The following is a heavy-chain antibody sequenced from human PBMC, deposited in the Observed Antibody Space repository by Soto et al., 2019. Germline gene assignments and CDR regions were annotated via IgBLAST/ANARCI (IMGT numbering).Heavy chain of an antibody. Sequence: GGSLRLSCAASGFTFSSYAMSWVRQAPGKGLEWVSAISGSGGSTYYADSVKGRFTISRDNSKNTLYLQMNSLRAEDTAVYYCAKAYYYGSGSYYDGGLSYWGQGTQVTVSS. D-gene: IGHD3-10*01. CDR3: AKAYYYGSGSYYDGGLSY. CDR2: ISGSGGST. J-gene: IGHJ4*02. CDR1: GFTFSSYA. V-gene: IGHV3-23*01.